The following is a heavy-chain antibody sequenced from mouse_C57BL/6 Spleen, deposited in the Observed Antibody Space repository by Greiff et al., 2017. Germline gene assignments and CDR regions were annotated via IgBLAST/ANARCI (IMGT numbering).Heavy chain of an antibody. CDR1: GYSITSGYY. CDR2: ISYDGST. J-gene: IGHJ3*01. Sequence: DVQLQESGPGLVKPSQSLSLTCSVTGYSITSGYYWNWIRQFPGNKLEWMGYISYDGSTNYNPSLKNRISITRDTSKNQFFLKLNSVTTEDTATYYCASYGNPGFAYWGQGTLVTVSA. CDR3: ASYGNPGFAY. D-gene: IGHD2-1*01. V-gene: IGHV3-6*01.